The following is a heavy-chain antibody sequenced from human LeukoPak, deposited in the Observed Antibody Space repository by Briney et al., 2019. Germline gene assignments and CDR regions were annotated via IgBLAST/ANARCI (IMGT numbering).Heavy chain of an antibody. CDR1: GGSINRSSRYY. D-gene: IGHD3-3*01. CDR3: ARHVPSTIFFNWFDP. J-gene: IGHJ5*02. Sequence: PSETLSLTCTVSGGSINRSSRYYWGWIRQPPGKGLEWIGSIFYSGSTYYNPSPKSRVTISVDTSNNQFSLKLTSVPAADTAVYYCARHVPSTIFFNWFDPWGQGTLVTVSS. V-gene: IGHV4-39*01. CDR2: IFYSGST.